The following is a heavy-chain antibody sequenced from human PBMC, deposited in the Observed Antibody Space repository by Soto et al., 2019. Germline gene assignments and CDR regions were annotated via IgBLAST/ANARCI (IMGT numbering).Heavy chain of an antibody. J-gene: IGHJ5*02. CDR1: RSALSNSA. CDR3: AKGEQRCECFDH. V-gene: IGHV3-23*01. Sequence: LRFSCPPSRSALSNSAISCVRLGPGAGLEWGATFRGSGYSAYYGGAVKGRFTTSRDNSKSTVYLQMNRLRPDDPAVYYCAKGEQRCECFDHWGQGA. D-gene: IGHD3-3*01. CDR2: FRGSGYSA.